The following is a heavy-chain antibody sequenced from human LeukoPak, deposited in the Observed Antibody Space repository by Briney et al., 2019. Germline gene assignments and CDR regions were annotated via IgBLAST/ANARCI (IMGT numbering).Heavy chain of an antibody. D-gene: IGHD5-18*01. CDR3: ARVNPLWLRPPYFDY. CDR2: IYYSGST. V-gene: IGHV4-59*01. Sequence: SETLSLTCTVSGGSISSYYWSWIRQPPGKGLEWIGYIYYSGSTNYNPSLKSRVTISVDTSKNQFSLKLSSVTAADTAVYYCARVNPLWLRPPYFDYWGQGTLVTVFS. J-gene: IGHJ4*02. CDR1: GGSISSYY.